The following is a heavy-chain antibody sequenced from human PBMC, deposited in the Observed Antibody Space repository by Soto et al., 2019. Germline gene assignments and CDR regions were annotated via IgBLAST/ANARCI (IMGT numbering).Heavy chain of an antibody. CDR3: ARTLLNSGHYDY. V-gene: IGHV1-46*01. CDR2: INPTGGVT. CDR1: GYTFTSYS. D-gene: IGHD6-25*01. Sequence: GASVKVSCKASGYTFTSYSLHWVRQAPGQGLEWVGIINPTGGVTRYAQNFEARVTMTSDTSTSTVYMELNSLKSEDTAVYYCARTLLNSGHYDYWGQGTLVTVSS. J-gene: IGHJ4*02.